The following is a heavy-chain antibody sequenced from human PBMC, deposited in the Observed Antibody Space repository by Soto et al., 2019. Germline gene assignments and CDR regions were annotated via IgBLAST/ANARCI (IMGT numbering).Heavy chain of an antibody. J-gene: IGHJ2*01. CDR3: VRVLDSSWYADL. Sequence: QVQLQESGPGLVKPSETLSLTCSVSGGSVSNASFYWTWIRQAPGTGLEYIGYIFYTGVTNYNPSLSSRVTISPDTSKNLLSLKLNSMTAADTAVYYCVRVLDSSWYADLWGRGTLVTVSS. V-gene: IGHV4-61*03. CDR1: GGSVSNASFY. CDR2: IFYTGVT. D-gene: IGHD3-22*01.